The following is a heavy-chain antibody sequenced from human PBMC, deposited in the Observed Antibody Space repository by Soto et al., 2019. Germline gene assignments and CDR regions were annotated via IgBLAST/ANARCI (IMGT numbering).Heavy chain of an antibody. J-gene: IGHJ6*02. V-gene: IGHV4-59*01. CDR3: ARDRGYGHYYYGMDV. Sequence: WETLSLTCSVSGGSISGSYWSWIRQSPGKGLEWLGYVYYTGSTNYSPSLRSRVSISVDTSKNQFSLKLSSVTAADTAVYYCARDRGYGHYYYGMDVWGQGTTVTVSS. CDR1: GGSISGSY. CDR2: VYYTGST. D-gene: IGHD5-12*01.